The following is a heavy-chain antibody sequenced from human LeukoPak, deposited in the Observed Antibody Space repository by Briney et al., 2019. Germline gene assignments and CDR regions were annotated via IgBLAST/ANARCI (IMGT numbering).Heavy chain of an antibody. D-gene: IGHD6-19*01. J-gene: IGHJ3*02. V-gene: IGHV3-30*18. CDR1: GFTFSSYG. CDR2: ISYDGSNK. CDR3: AKDQWPDAFDI. Sequence: PGGSLRLSCAASGFTFSSYGMHWVRQAPGKGLEWVAVISYDGSNKYYADSVKGRFTISRDNSKNTLYLQMNSLRAEDTAVYYCAKDQWPDAFDIWGQGTMVTVSS.